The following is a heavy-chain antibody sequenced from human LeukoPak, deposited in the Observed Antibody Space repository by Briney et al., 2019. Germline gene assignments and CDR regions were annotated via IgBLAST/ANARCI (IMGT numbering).Heavy chain of an antibody. J-gene: IGHJ3*02. V-gene: IGHV3-7*01. D-gene: IGHD3-10*01. Sequence: GGSLRLSCVASGFTLSNYWMSWVRQAPGKGLEWVANIKEDGSEKYYVGSVKGRFTISRDNAKNSLYLHMDSLTAADTAIYYCARDWVAGVPFDAFDIWGQGTMVSVSS. CDR1: GFTLSNYW. CDR3: ARDWVAGVPFDAFDI. CDR2: IKEDGSEK.